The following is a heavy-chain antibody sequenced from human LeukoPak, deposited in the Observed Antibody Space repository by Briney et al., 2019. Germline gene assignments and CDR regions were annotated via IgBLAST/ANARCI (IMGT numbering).Heavy chain of an antibody. D-gene: IGHD3-10*01. CDR1: GFTFSTYA. CDR3: AKGRITMVRGVAGRFDY. Sequence: GGSLRLSCAASGFTFSTYALTWVRQAPGKGLEWVSVISGSDGSTNYADSVKGRFTISRDNSKNTLYLQMNSLRAEDTAVYYCAKGRITMVRGVAGRFDYWGQGTLVTVSS. J-gene: IGHJ4*02. V-gene: IGHV3-23*01. CDR2: ISGSDGST.